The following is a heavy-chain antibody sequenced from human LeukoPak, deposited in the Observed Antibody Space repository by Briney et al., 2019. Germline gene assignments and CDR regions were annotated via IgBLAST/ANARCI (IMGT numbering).Heavy chain of an antibody. Sequence: RSSETLSLTCTVSGGSISSSSYYWGWIRQPPGKGLEWIGSIYYSGSTYYNPSLKIRVTISVDTSKNQFSLKLSSVTAADTAVYYCARDGGSSSSYFDYWGQGTLVTVSS. D-gene: IGHD6-6*01. J-gene: IGHJ4*02. CDR3: ARDGGSSSSYFDY. V-gene: IGHV4-39*07. CDR1: GGSISSSSYY. CDR2: IYYSGST.